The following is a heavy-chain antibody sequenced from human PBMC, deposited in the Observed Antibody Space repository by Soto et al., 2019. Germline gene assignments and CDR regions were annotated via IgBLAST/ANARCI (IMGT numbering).Heavy chain of an antibody. CDR2: IYYSGST. J-gene: IGHJ4*02. CDR3: ARVHSSSYHYFNY. V-gene: IGHV4-30-2*03. Sequence: PSETLSLTCAVSGGSISSGGYSWSWIRQPPGKGLEWIGSIYYSGSTYYNPSLKSRVTISVDTSKNQFSLKLSSVTAADTAVYYCARVHSSSYHYFNYWGQGTLVTVSS. CDR1: GGSISSGGYS. D-gene: IGHD6-13*01.